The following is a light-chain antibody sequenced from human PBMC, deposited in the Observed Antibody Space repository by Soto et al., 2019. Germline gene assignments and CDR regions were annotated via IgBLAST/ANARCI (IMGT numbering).Light chain of an antibody. CDR2: KAS. Sequence: DIQMTQSPSTLSASVGDRVTITCRASQTISIWLAWYQQKPGKAPKLLIYKASSLESGVPSRFSGSGFGTEFTLTISSLQPDDFATYYCQQYIIYPLTFGGGTKVDIK. CDR3: QQYIIYPLT. CDR1: QTISIW. V-gene: IGKV1-5*03. J-gene: IGKJ4*01.